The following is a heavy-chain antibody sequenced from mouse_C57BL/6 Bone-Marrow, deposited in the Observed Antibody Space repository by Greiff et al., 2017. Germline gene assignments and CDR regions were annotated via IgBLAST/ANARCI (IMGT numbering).Heavy chain of an antibody. D-gene: IGHD2-5*01. Sequence: QVQLKQSGAELMKPGASVKLSCKATGYTFTGYWIEWVKQRPGHGLEWIGEMLPGSGSTNSNEKFKGKATFTADTSSNTAYMQLSSLTTEDSALYSGASYYSKRTGFAYWGQGTLVTVSA. CDR3: ASYYSKRTGFAY. J-gene: IGHJ3*01. V-gene: IGHV1-9*01. CDR1: GYTFTGYW. CDR2: MLPGSGST.